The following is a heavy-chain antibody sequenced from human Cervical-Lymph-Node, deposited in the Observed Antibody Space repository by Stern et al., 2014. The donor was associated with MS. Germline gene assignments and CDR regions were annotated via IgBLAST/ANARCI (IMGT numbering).Heavy chain of an antibody. V-gene: IGHV3-9*01. CDR2: ISWNSENI. CDR1: GFRFDDHA. Sequence: EVQLEESGGDLVQPGRSLRLSCAASGFRFDDHAMHWVRQVQGKGLEWVSGISWNSENIHYADSVKGRFTISRDNAKNSLYLQINSLRAEDTALYYCVKDISRIPYFDYLWGSYRPLYFDYWGQGTLVSVSS. D-gene: IGHD3-16*02. J-gene: IGHJ4*02. CDR3: VKDISRIPYFDYLWGSYRPLYFDY.